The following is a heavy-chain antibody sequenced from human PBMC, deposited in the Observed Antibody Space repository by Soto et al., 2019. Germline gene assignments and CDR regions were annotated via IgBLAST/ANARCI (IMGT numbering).Heavy chain of an antibody. CDR1: GFTFTSYA. CDR2: ISGSAGTT. Sequence: EVQLLESGGGLVQPGGSLRLSCAASGFTFTSYAMSWVRHAPGKGLEWVSAISGSAGTTYYADSVKGRFTISRDNSKNTLYLQMNSLRAEDTAVYYCAKTYSSGWYGDFDYWGQGTLVTVSS. CDR3: AKTYSSGWYGDFDY. J-gene: IGHJ4*02. D-gene: IGHD6-19*01. V-gene: IGHV3-23*01.